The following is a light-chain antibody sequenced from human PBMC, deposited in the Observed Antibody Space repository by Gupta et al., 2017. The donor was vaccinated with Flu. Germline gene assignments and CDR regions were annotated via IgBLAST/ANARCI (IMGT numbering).Light chain of an antibody. J-gene: IGLJ1*01. V-gene: IGLV1-47*01. CDR3: AAGDDSLSSYV. CDR2: RDN. Sequence: RATSAGSGSGSSMGINYVDWYQQTPGTAPNLLLYRDNERPSGVPDRFSGSRSGTSATLAISGLRSEDEADYYCAAGDDSLSSYVLGTGTKVTVL. CDR1: GSSMGINY.